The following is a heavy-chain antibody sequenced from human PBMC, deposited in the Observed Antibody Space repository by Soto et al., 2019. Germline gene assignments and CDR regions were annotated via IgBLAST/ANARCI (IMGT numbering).Heavy chain of an antibody. J-gene: IGHJ5*02. D-gene: IGHD1-26*01. V-gene: IGHV4-34*01. CDR3: ASYSGSYYSSRWFDP. CDR2: INHSGST. Sequence: PSETLSLTCAVYGGSFSGYYWSWIRQPPGKGLEWIGEINHSGSTNYNPSLKSRVTISVDTSKNQFSLKLSSVTAADTAVYYCASYSGSYYSSRWFDPWGQGTLVTVSS. CDR1: GGSFSGYY.